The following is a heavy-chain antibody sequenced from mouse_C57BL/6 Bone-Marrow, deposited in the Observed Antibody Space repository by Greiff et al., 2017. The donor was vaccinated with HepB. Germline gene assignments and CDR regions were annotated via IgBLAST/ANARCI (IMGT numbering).Heavy chain of an antibody. V-gene: IGHV1-26*01. CDR2: INPNNGGT. Sequence: VQLQQSGPELVKPGASVKISCKASGYTFTDYYMNWVKQSHGKSLEWIGDINPNNGGTSYNQKFKGKATLTVDKSSSTAYMELRSLTSEDSAVYYCARSITAQATAYWGQGTLVTVSA. D-gene: IGHD3-2*02. J-gene: IGHJ3*01. CDR1: GYTFTDYY. CDR3: ARSITAQATAY.